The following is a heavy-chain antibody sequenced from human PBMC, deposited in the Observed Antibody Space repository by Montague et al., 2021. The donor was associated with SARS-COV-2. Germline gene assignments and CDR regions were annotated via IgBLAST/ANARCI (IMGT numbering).Heavy chain of an antibody. CDR2: IYNSGTT. CDR1: NVSINNYS. D-gene: IGHD2-2*01. J-gene: IGHJ6*02. CDR3: ARVRAVPAAMRIFSLGRSYYGMDV. Sequence: SETLSLTCTVSNVSINNYSRGWIRQAPGKGLEWIGHIYNSGTTDYNPSLRSRVTISIDTSRNQFSLKLKSVTTADTAVYYCARVRAVPAAMRIFSLGRSYYGMDVWGQGTTVTVSS. V-gene: IGHV4-59*01.